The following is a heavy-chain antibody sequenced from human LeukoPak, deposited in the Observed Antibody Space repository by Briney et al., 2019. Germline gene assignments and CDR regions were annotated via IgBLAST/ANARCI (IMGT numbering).Heavy chain of an antibody. J-gene: IGHJ4*02. CDR2: IYSGGST. CDR3: ATKERVYCSGGSCYSDDWSFDY. Sequence: PGGSLRPSCAASGFTVSSNYVSWVRQAPGKGLEWVSVIYSGGSTYYADSVKGRFTISRDNSKNTLYLQMNSLRAEDTAVYYCATKERVYCSGGSCYSDDWSFDYWGQGTLVTVSS. D-gene: IGHD2-15*01. V-gene: IGHV3-53*01. CDR1: GFTVSSNY.